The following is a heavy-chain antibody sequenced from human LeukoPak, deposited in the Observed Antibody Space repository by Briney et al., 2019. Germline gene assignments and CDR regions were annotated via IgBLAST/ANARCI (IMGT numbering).Heavy chain of an antibody. D-gene: IGHD3-10*01. J-gene: IGHJ4*02. CDR3: ASGIIRGVITNDY. CDR2: ISGSGGST. V-gene: IGHV3-23*01. Sequence: GGSLRLSCAASGFTFSSYAMSWVRQAPGKGLEWVSAISGSGGSTYYADSVKGRFTISRDNSKNTLYLQMSSLRAEDTAIYYCASGIIRGVITNDYWGQGTLVTVSS. CDR1: GFTFSSYA.